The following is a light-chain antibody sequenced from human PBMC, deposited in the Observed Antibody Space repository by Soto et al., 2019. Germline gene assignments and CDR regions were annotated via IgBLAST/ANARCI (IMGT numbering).Light chain of an antibody. CDR1: SSDVGGYNF. Sequence: QSALTQPASVSGSPGQSITISCTGTSSDVGGYNFVSWFQQYPGKAPKLLIYEVTNRPSGVSNRFSASKSGNTASLTISGLQAEDEADYHCSSYSARSPIYVLGHGTKVTV. CDR3: SSYSARSPIYV. V-gene: IGLV2-14*01. CDR2: EVT. J-gene: IGLJ1*01.